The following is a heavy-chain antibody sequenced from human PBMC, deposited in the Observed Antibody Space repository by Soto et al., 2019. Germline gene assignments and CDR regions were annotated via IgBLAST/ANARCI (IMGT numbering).Heavy chain of an antibody. V-gene: IGHV5-10-1*01. CDR1: GYSFTSYW. J-gene: IGHJ6*02. Sequence: PGESLKISCKGSGYSFTSYWISWVRQMPGKGLEWTGRIDPSDSYTNYSPSFQGHVTIPADKSISTAYLQWSSLKASDTAMYYCARPMEQLVTYGMDVWGQGTTVTVSS. CDR3: ARPMEQLVTYGMDV. CDR2: IDPSDSYT. D-gene: IGHD6-6*01.